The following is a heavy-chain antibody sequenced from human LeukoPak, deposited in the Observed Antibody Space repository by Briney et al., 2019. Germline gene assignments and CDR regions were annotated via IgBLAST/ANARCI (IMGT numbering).Heavy chain of an antibody. CDR2: ITDGGGNT. J-gene: IGHJ4*02. CDR1: GFIFRTYG. D-gene: IGHD2-21*01. Sequence: GGSLRLSCAASGFIFRTYGMNWVRQAPGKGLEYVSGITDGGGNTYYGDSLKGRFTISRDDSKDTLFLQMNSLRVEDTAVYYCAKGMYGVGGALDYWGRGSLVTVSS. CDR3: AKGMYGVGGALDY. V-gene: IGHV3-23*01.